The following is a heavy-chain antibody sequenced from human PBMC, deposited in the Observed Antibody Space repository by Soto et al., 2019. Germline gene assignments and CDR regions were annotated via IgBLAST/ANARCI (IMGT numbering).Heavy chain of an antibody. Sequence: PSETLSLTYTVSGGSASSGSYYWSWIRQPPGKGLEWIGYIYYSGSTNYNPSLKSRVTISVDTSKNQFSLKLSSVTAADTAVYYCARAGVYNWNPAPYYYGMDVWGQGTTVTVS. J-gene: IGHJ6*02. CDR1: GGSASSGSYY. V-gene: IGHV4-61*01. CDR2: IYYSGST. D-gene: IGHD1-20*01. CDR3: ARAGVYNWNPAPYYYGMDV.